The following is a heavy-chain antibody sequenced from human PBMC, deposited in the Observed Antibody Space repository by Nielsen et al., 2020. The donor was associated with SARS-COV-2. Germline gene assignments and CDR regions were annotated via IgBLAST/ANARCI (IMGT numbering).Heavy chain of an antibody. J-gene: IGHJ6*02. Sequence: GGSLRLSCAASGFTFSSYGMHWVRQAPGKGLEWVAVIWYDGSNKYYADSVKGRFTISRDNSKNTLYLQMNSLRGDDTAVYYCAEDDWDPSSLGGMDAWGQGTMVTVSS. V-gene: IGHV3-30*02. CDR1: GFTFSSYG. D-gene: IGHD2-21*01. CDR3: AEDDWDPSSLGGMDA. CDR2: IWYDGSNK.